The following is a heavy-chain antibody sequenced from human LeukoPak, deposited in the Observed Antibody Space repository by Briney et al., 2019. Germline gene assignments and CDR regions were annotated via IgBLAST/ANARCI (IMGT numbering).Heavy chain of an antibody. CDR3: AKESLVVIESFFDN. Sequence: GGSLRLSCVVSGFTFSDYAMSWVRRAPGKGLEWVSAITGSGQTKYYTDSVKGRFTMSRDNSKNTLYLHMNNLRDDDTAEYFCAKESLVVIESFFDNWGQGTLVLVS. CDR1: GFTFSDYA. D-gene: IGHD3-22*01. V-gene: IGHV3-23*01. CDR2: ITGSGQTK. J-gene: IGHJ4*02.